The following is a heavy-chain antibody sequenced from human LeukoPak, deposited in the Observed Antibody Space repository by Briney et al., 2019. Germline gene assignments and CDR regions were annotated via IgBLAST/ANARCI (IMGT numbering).Heavy chain of an antibody. V-gene: IGHV3-43*01. Sequence: GRSLRLSCATSGFNFNRYTIHWVRQAPGKGLEWVSLAGWAGGTTFYSDSVRGRFTISRDSGRKSVYLQMNSLTTDDTAFYFCAKELDTMFFDYWGQGALVTVSS. J-gene: IGHJ4*02. CDR3: AKELDTMFFDY. D-gene: IGHD3-10*02. CDR1: GFNFNRYT. CDR2: AGWAGGTT.